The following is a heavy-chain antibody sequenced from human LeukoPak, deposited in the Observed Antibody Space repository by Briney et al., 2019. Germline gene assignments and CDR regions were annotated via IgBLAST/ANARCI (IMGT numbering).Heavy chain of an antibody. CDR3: ARAYGDYAPFDP. CDR1: GFTFSSYS. V-gene: IGHV3-21*01. Sequence: GGSLRLSCAASGFTFSSYSMNWVRQAPGKGLEWVSSISSSSSYIYYADSVKGRFTISRDNAKNSLYLQMNSLRAEDTAVYYCARAYGDYAPFDPWGQGTLVTVSS. CDR2: ISSSSSYI. J-gene: IGHJ5*02. D-gene: IGHD4-17*01.